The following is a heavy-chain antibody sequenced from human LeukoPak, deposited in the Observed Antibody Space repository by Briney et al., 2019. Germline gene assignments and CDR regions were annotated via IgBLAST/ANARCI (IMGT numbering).Heavy chain of an antibody. V-gene: IGHV1-46*03. Sequence: ASVKVSCKASGYTFTSYYMHWVRQAPGQGLEWMGIINPSGGSTSYAQKFQGRVTMTRDTSTSTVYMELSSLRSEDTAVYYCAGAYIVVVPAARGNWFDPWGQGTLVTVSS. J-gene: IGHJ5*02. CDR3: AGAYIVVVPAARGNWFDP. CDR1: GYTFTSYY. CDR2: INPSGGST. D-gene: IGHD2-2*01.